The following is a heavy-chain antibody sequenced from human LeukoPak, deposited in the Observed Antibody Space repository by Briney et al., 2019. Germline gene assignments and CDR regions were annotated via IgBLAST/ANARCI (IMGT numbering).Heavy chain of an antibody. CDR1: GFTFSSHS. D-gene: IGHD3-10*01. J-gene: IGHJ4*02. CDR3: ARQAAAGSGRWAPDY. V-gene: IGHV3-21*01. Sequence: PGRSLGLSCAASGFTFSSHSMSWVRQAPGKGLEWVSSISTTSSYIYYTDSVKGRFTISRDNAKTSLYLQMSSLRPEDTAVYYCARQAAAGSGRWAPDYWGQGTLVTVSS. CDR2: ISTTSSYI.